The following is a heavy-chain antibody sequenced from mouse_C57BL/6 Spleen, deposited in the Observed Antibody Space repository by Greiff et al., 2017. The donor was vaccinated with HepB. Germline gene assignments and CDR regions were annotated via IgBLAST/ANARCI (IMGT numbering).Heavy chain of an antibody. V-gene: IGHV1-82*01. CDR3: AVNWVLYAMDY. D-gene: IGHD4-1*01. Sequence: QVQLKESGPELVKPGASVKISCKASGYAFSSSWMNWVKQRPGKGLEWIGRIYPGDGDTNYNGKFKGKATLTADKSSSTAYMQLSSLTSEDSAVYFCAVNWVLYAMDYWGQGTSVTVSS. CDR1: GYAFSSSW. J-gene: IGHJ4*01. CDR2: IYPGDGDT.